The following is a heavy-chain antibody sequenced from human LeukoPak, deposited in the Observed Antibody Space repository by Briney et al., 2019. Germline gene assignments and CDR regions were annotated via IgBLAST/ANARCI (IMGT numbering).Heavy chain of an antibody. J-gene: IGHJ4*02. D-gene: IGHD5-18*01. CDR3: IKEGRGYKYGLRD. V-gene: IGHV3-43*01. Sequence: GGSPRLSCATSGFTFDDFTMHWVRQPPGKGLEWVSLIGRRGDPKYYANSLGGRFTISRDNRRRYVFLQMNSLRPDDTAFYYCIKEGRGYKYGLRDWGQGTLVTVSS. CDR1: GFTFDDFT. CDR2: IGRRGDPK.